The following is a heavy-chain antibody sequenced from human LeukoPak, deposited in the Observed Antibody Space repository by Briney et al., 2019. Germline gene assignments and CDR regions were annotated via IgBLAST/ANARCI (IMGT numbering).Heavy chain of an antibody. CDR1: GFTFSSYS. D-gene: IGHD3-3*01. CDR3: ARTYYDFWSGYYSHEGNPFDY. J-gene: IGHJ4*02. V-gene: IGHV3-48*01. CDR2: ISSSSSTI. Sequence: PGGSLRLSCAASGFTFSSYSMNWVRQAPGKGLEWVSDISSSSSTIYYVDSVKGRFTISRDNAKNSLYLEMNSLRAEDTAVYYCARTYYDFWSGYYSHEGNPFDYWGQGTLVTVSS.